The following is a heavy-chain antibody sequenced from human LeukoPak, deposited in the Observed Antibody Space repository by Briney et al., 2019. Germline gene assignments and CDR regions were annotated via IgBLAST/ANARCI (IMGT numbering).Heavy chain of an antibody. V-gene: IGHV1-46*01. CDR1: GYTFTSYY. CDR3: ARDLDRSYYDSSGYVY. Sequence: ASVKVSCKASGYTFTSYYMHWVRRAPGQGLEWMGIINPSGGSTSYAQKFQGRVTMTRDTSTSTVYMELSSLRSEDTAVYYCARDLDRSYYDSSGYVYWGQGTLVTVSS. D-gene: IGHD3-22*01. CDR2: INPSGGST. J-gene: IGHJ4*02.